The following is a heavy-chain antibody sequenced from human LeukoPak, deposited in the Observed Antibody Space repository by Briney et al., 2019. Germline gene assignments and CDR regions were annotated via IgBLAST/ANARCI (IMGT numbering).Heavy chain of an antibody. Sequence: PGGSLRLSCAASGFTFSRYWMSWVRQAPGKGLQWVSYISSGGDIMHYADSVKGRFTSSRDNAKNSGYLEMNSLGAEDTAVYYCATNLIGAGEYFQQWGQGTLVTVSS. J-gene: IGHJ1*01. CDR3: ATNLIGAGEYFQQ. CDR1: GFTFSRYW. V-gene: IGHV3-48*03. D-gene: IGHD2/OR15-2a*01. CDR2: ISSGGDIM.